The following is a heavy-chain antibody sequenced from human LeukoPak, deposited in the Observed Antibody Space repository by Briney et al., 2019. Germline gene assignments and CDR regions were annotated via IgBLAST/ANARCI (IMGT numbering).Heavy chain of an antibody. Sequence: GGSLRLSCAASGFTFDDYAMHWVRHAPGKGLEWVSGISWNSGSIGYADSVKGRFTISRDNAKNSLYLQMNSLRAEDTALYYCAKDIGRYCSGGSCYGADYWGQGTLVTVSS. V-gene: IGHV3-9*01. CDR2: ISWNSGSI. CDR1: GFTFDDYA. D-gene: IGHD2-15*01. J-gene: IGHJ4*02. CDR3: AKDIGRYCSGGSCYGADY.